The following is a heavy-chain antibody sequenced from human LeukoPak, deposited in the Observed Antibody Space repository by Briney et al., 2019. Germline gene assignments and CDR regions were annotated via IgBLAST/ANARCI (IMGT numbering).Heavy chain of an antibody. J-gene: IGHJ5*02. CDR3: ARIAGYSRIFDP. V-gene: IGHV4-59*01. CDR2: IYHGGSP. CDR1: GGYISSYY. D-gene: IGHD6-13*01. Sequence: KPSETLSLTCTVSGGYISSYYWSWIRQPPGKGLEWIGYIYHGGSPKYNPSLKSRVTISLDTSKSQFSLNLSSVTAADTAVYYCARIAGYSRIFDPWGQGTLVTVSS.